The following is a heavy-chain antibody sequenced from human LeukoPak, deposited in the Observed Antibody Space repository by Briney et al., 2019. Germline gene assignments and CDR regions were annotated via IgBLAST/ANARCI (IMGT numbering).Heavy chain of an antibody. Sequence: SETLSLTCTVSGGSITISTYDWGWIRQPPGKVLEWIGNIYYSGSTYYNPSLKSRVTISVDRSKNQFSLKLSSVTAADTAVYYCARGYCSGGTCYNTGAFDIWGQGTMVTVSS. CDR3: ARGYCSGGTCYNTGAFDI. CDR1: GGSITISTYD. J-gene: IGHJ3*02. V-gene: IGHV4-39*01. D-gene: IGHD2-15*01. CDR2: IYYSGST.